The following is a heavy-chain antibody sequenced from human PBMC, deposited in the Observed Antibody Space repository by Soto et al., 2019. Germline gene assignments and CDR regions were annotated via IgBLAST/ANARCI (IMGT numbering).Heavy chain of an antibody. V-gene: IGHV3-33*01. CDR3: VRDPGVTAAAMWWDY. Sequence: QVQLVESGGGVVQPGRSLRLSCAASGFTFTSYGMHWVRQAPGKGLEWVAVMWSDGSNKYYADSVKGRFTISRDNSKNTLYLQMNSLRAEDTAVYYCVRDPGVTAAAMWWDYWGQGTLVTVSP. CDR2: MWSDGSNK. D-gene: IGHD2-2*01. J-gene: IGHJ4*02. CDR1: GFTFTSYG.